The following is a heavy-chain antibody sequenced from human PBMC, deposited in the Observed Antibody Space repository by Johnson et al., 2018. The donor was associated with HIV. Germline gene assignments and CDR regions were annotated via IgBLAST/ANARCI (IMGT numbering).Heavy chain of an antibody. Sequence: VQLVESGGGLVQPGRSLRLSCAASGFTFDDYAMHWVRHAPGKGLEWVSGISWNSGSIGYAGSVKGRFTISRDNSKNTLYLQMTSLRQDDTAVYSFFCTDHFVAVSDSKAVFNAWGQGKWVTVSS. D-gene: IGHD2-21*01. V-gene: IGHV3-9*01. CDR1: GFTFDDYA. CDR3: FCTDHFVAVSDSKAVFNA. CDR2: ISWNSGSI. J-gene: IGHJ3*01.